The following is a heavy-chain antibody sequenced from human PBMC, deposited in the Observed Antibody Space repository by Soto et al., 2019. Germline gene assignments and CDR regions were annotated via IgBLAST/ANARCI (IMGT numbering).Heavy chain of an antibody. J-gene: IGHJ4*02. V-gene: IGHV3-23*01. CDR1: GFTFSSYA. CDR3: AKDRSNAWYGVGF. CDR2: IGGSGGNT. Sequence: EVRLLESGGGLVQPGGSLRLSCAASGFTFSSYAMSWVRQAPGKGLEWVSAIGGSGGNTYYADSAKGRFTISRDNSKNTLYLQMNGLRAADTAVYYCAKDRSNAWYGVGFWGQGTLVTVSS. D-gene: IGHD6-19*01.